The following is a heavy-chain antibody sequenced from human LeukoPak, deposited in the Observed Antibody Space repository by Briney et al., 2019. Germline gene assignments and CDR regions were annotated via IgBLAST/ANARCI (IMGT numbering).Heavy chain of an antibody. D-gene: IGHD5-12*01. CDR2: IYYSGST. CDR3: AREGGYSGYDYWY. J-gene: IGHJ4*02. Sequence: PSETLSLTCTVSGGSVSSGSYYWRWIRQPPGKGLEWIGYIYYSGSTNYNPSLKSRVTISVDTSKNQFSLKLSSVTAADTAVYYCAREGGYSGYDYWYWGQGTLVTVSS. CDR1: GGSVSSGSYY. V-gene: IGHV4-61*01.